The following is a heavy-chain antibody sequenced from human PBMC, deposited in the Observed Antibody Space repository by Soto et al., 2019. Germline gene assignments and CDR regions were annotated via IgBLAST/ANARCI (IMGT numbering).Heavy chain of an antibody. D-gene: IGHD1-7*01. CDR1: GGSISSSSYY. CDR3: ARHEVEPYNWNYYLMTPLFDP. CDR2: IYYSGST. J-gene: IGHJ5*02. V-gene: IGHV4-39*01. Sequence: SETLSLTCTVSGGSISSSSYYWGWIRQPPGKGLEWIGSIYYSGSTYYNPSLKSRVTISVDTSKNQFSLKLSSVTAADTAVYYCARHEVEPYNWNYYLMTPLFDPWGQGTLVTVSS.